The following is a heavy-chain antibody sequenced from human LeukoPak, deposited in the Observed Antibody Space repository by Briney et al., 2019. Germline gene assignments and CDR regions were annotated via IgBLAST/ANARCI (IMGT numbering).Heavy chain of an antibody. V-gene: IGHV4-39*01. J-gene: IGHJ4*02. CDR1: GGSISSSSYY. CDR3: ARLNPLRVSLAQFDY. D-gene: IGHD6-13*01. CDR2: IYYSGST. Sequence: SETLSLTCTVSGGSISSSSYYWGWVRPPPGKGLEWIGSIYYSGSTYYNPSLKSRVTISVDTSNNQFSLNLDSVTAADTTVYYCARLNPLRVSLAQFDYWGQGTLVTVSS.